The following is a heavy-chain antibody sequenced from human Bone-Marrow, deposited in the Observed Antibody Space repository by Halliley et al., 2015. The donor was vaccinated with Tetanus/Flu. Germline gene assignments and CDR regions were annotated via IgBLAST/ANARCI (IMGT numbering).Heavy chain of an antibody. CDR3: ARGVGNNWFDP. CDR1: GGFIRSGGYY. Sequence: LRLSCTVSGGFIRSGGYYWSWIRQHPGKGLEWIGNIYYSGSTYYNSSLKSRVTISVDTSKNQFSPKLSSVTAADTAVYYCARGVGNNWFDPWGQGTLVTVSS. V-gene: IGHV4-31*03. D-gene: IGHD3-3*01. J-gene: IGHJ5*02. CDR2: IYYSGST.